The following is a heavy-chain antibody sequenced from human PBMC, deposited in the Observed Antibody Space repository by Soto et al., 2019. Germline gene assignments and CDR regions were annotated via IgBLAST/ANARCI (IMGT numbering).Heavy chain of an antibody. D-gene: IGHD3-10*01. V-gene: IGHV3-48*02. CDR3: AREIPSRGAGWFDP. Sequence: EVQLVESGGGLVQPGGSLRLSCAASGFTFSSYSMNWVRQAPGKGREWVSYISSSSSTIYYADSVKGRFTISRDNAKNSLSLPMTSLRDEDTAVYYCAREIPSRGAGWFDPWGQGTLVTVSS. J-gene: IGHJ5*02. CDR2: ISSSSSTI. CDR1: GFTFSSYS.